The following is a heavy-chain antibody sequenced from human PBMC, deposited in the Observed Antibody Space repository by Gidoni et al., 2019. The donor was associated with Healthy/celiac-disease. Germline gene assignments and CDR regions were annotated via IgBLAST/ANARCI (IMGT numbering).Heavy chain of an antibody. CDR1: VGSFSGHY. CDR2: INHRGST. CDR3: ARGSRVQAGTHRWYYGMDV. Sequence: QVHLQQWGAGLSKPSVTLSLTCAAYVGSFSGHYWSWVRPPPRKGLVWIGGINHRGSTNYNPSLKSRVNISVDTSKNQFSLELSSETAADTAVYYCARGSRVQAGTHRWYYGMDVWGQGTTVTVSS. V-gene: IGHV4-34*01. D-gene: IGHD1-1*01. J-gene: IGHJ6*02.